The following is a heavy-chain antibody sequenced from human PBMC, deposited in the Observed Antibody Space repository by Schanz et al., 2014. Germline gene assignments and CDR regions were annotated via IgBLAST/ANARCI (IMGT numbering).Heavy chain of an antibody. D-gene: IGHD1-26*01. J-gene: IGHJ6*02. CDR1: GFTFSSYG. Sequence: QVQLVESGGGVVQPGRSLRLSCAASGFTFSSYGMHWVRQAPGRGLEWVAIIWYDGSNKYYAESVKGRFTISRDNPKNTLYLQMNSLRAEDTAVYYCARDMTSMGESGFYYYGMDVWGQGTTATVSS. CDR2: IWYDGSNK. V-gene: IGHV3-33*08. CDR3: ARDMTSMGESGFYYYGMDV.